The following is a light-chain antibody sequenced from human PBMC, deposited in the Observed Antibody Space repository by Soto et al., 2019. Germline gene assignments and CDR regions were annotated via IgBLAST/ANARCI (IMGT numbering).Light chain of an antibody. V-gene: IGKV1-5*01. J-gene: IGKJ1*01. CDR1: QSISNW. CDR3: QQYNSYPWT. Sequence: DIQMTQSPSTLSASVGDRVTMTCRASQSISNWVAWYQQKPGKAPKFLIYGASSLESGVPSRFSGSGSGTEFTLTISSLQPDDFATYYCQQYNSYPWTFGQGTKVDIK. CDR2: GAS.